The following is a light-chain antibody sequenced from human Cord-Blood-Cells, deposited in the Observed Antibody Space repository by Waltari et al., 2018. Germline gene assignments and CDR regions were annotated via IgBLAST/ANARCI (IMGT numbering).Light chain of an antibody. CDR3: QQYGSSPVT. CDR2: GAS. Sequence: ETVLPPPPGPLSLSPGEKATLPCRASQSVSSSYLAWYQQKPGQAPRRLIHGASRRATGIPDRLSGSGSGTDFTLTISRLEPEDCAVYYCQQYGSSPVTLGGGTKVEIK. J-gene: IGKJ4*01. CDR1: QSVSSSY. V-gene: IGKV3-20*01.